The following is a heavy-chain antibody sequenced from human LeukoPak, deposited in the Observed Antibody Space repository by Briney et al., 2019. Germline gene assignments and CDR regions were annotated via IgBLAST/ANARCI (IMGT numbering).Heavy chain of an antibody. CDR3: AKGGGGSYSNYFDY. CDR2: ISGSGGST. D-gene: IGHD1-26*01. Sequence: GGSLRLSCAASGFTFSSSAMNWVRQAPGKGLEWVSAISGSGGSTYYADSVKGRFTISRDNSKNTLYLQMNSLRAEDTAVYYCAKGGGGSYSNYFDYWGQGTLVTVSS. J-gene: IGHJ4*02. CDR1: GFTFSSSA. V-gene: IGHV3-23*01.